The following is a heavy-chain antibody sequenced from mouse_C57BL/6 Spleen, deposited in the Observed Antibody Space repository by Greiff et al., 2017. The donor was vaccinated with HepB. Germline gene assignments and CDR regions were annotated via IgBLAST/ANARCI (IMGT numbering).Heavy chain of an antibody. CDR1: GYTFTSYG. J-gene: IGHJ3*01. V-gene: IGHV1-81*01. CDR2: IYPRSGNT. CDR3: ARSEDSNYAGLAE. D-gene: IGHD2-1*01. Sequence: VQLQQSGAELARPGASVKLSCKASGYTFTSYGISWVKQRTGQGLEWIGEIYPRSGNTYYNEKFKGKATLTADKSSSTAYMELRSLTSEDSAVYFCARSEDSNYAGLAEWGQGTRVTVYA.